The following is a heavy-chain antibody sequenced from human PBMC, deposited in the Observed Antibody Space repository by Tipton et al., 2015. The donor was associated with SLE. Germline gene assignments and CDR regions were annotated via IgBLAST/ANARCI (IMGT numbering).Heavy chain of an antibody. Sequence: GLVKPSETLSLTCTVSGGSISNYYWNWIRQPPGKGLEWIGYIYYSGSTNYNPSLKSRVTISVDKSNNLFSLKLSSVTAADTAVYYCARVGGGLVGAIDYRGQGTPVTVSS. D-gene: IGHD1-26*01. V-gene: IGHV4-59*12. CDR1: GGSISNYY. CDR3: ARVGGGLVGAIDY. CDR2: IYYSGST. J-gene: IGHJ4*02.